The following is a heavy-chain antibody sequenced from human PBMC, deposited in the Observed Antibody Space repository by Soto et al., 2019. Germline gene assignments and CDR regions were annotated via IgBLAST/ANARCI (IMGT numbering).Heavy chain of an antibody. CDR1: GFTFSDYS. CDR2: ISDSSSTI. Sequence: HPGGSLILSCAASGFTFSDYSMSWVRQAPGKGLEWVSYISDSSSTIHYADSVKGRFTISRDNAKNSVYLQMNSLRDEDTAVYYCATRGWFDSWGQGTLVTVSS. V-gene: IGHV3-48*02. J-gene: IGHJ5*01. CDR3: ATRGWFDS.